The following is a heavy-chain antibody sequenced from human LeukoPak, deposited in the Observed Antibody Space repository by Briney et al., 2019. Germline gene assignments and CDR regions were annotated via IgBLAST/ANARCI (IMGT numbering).Heavy chain of an antibody. D-gene: IGHD3-22*01. CDR1: GYTFTGYY. J-gene: IGHJ4*02. CDR2: INPNSGGT. CDR3: AKNTLYYDSSGYYDY. Sequence: ASVKVSCKASGYTFTGYYMHWVRQAPGQGLEWMGRINPNSGGTNYAQKFQGRVTMTRDTSISTAYMELSRLRSDDTAVYYCAKNTLYYDSSGYYDYWGQGTLLTVSS. V-gene: IGHV1-2*06.